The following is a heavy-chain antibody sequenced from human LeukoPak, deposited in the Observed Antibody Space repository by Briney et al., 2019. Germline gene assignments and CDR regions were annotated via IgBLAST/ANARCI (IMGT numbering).Heavy chain of an antibody. CDR1: GFTFSSNT. CDR2: ISSSSSSI. J-gene: IGHJ4*02. V-gene: IGHV3-21*01. CDR3: ARGGSPMAY. Sequence: GGSLRLSCAASGFTFSSNTMNWVRQAPGKGLEWVSSISSSSSSIDYADSVKGRFTISRDNAKNSLYPQMNSLRPEDTAVYYCARGGSPMAYWGQGTLVTVSS. D-gene: IGHD3-10*01.